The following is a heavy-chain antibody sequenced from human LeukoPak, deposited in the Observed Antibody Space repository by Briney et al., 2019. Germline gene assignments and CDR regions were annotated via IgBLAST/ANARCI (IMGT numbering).Heavy chain of an antibody. CDR2: INHSGST. CDR1: SGSFSDYY. J-gene: IGHJ4*02. D-gene: IGHD6-13*01. V-gene: IGHV4-34*01. CDR3: ARGSNSAAAPNSLDY. Sequence: SETLSLTCAVYSGSFSDYYWSWIRQPPGKGLEWIGEINHSGSTNYNPSLKSRVTISVDTSKNQFSLKLSSVTAADTAVYYCARGSNSAAAPNSLDYWGQGTLVTVSS.